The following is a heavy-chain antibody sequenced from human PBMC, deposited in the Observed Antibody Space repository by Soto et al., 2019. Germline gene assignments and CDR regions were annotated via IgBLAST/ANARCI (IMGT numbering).Heavy chain of an antibody. J-gene: IGHJ5*02. CDR1: GFTFSSYG. CDR2: IWYDGSNK. V-gene: IGHV3-33*01. Sequence: GGSLRLSCAASGFTFSSYGMHWVRQAPGKGLEWVAVIWYDGSNKYYADSVKGRFTIPRDNSKNTLYLQMNSLRAEDTAVYYCARGTRHGSSPTNWFDPWGQGTLVTVSS. CDR3: ARGTRHGSSPTNWFDP. D-gene: IGHD6-13*01.